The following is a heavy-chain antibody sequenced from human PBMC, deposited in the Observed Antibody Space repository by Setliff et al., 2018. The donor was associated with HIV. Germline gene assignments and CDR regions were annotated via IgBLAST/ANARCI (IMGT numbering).Heavy chain of an antibody. D-gene: IGHD3-22*01. V-gene: IGHV4-59*12. CDR2: VYYRGST. J-gene: IGHJ3*02. CDR3: AREGTWNYYDTSGGPDACDI. CDR1: GGSISYYY. Sequence: PSETLSLTCTVSGGSISYYYWSWIRQTPGKGLEWIGYVYYRGSTNYNPSLKSRVTMSLDTSKNQFSLKLSSVTAADTALYYCAREGTWNYYDTSGGPDACDIWGQGTMVTVSS.